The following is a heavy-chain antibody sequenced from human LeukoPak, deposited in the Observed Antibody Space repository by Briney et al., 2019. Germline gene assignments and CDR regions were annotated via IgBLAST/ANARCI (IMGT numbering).Heavy chain of an antibody. CDR1: GFTFSSYA. Sequence: PGGSLRLSCAASGFTFSSYAMSWVRQAPGKGLEWVSAISGSGGSTYYADSVKGRFTISRDNSKNTLYLQMNSLRAEDTAVYYCAKGRPRFFNWLLSDFTSWGQGPLVPVPS. V-gene: IGHV3-23*01. J-gene: IGHJ5*02. CDR2: ISGSGGST. CDR3: AKGRPRFFNWLLSDFTS. D-gene: IGHD3-9*01.